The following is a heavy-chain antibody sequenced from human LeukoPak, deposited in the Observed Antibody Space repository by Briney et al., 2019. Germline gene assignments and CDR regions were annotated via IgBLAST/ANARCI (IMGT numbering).Heavy chain of an antibody. D-gene: IGHD2-15*01. CDR3: ARGYGGQYVDY. CDR1: GDSVSSGFYY. V-gene: IGHV4-61*01. CDR2: IYYTGST. J-gene: IGHJ4*02. Sequence: SETLSLTCVVSGDSVSSGFYYWSWIRQPPGKTLEWIGYIYYTGSTNYNPSLKSRVAMSLDTSKNQLSLNVRSVTAADTAIYYCARGYGGQYVDYWGQGILVPVSS.